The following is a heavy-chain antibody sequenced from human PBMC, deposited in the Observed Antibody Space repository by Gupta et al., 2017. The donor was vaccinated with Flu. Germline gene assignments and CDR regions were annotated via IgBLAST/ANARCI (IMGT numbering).Heavy chain of an antibody. CDR2: RWYDGRNK. D-gene: IGHD2-2*01. V-gene: IGHV3-33*08. J-gene: IGHJ6*02. CDR1: GFTFSIYG. Sequence: QVHLVVSGGGVVQPGRSLRLSCAASGFTFSIYGMHWVRQAPGKGLEWVAVRWYDGRNKYYADSGKGRFTSSRDNSKNTLYLKMNSVRAEDTDVYYCARASRGYCRSTSCYGEDYYYGMEVWGQGNTVTGSS. CDR3: ARASRGYCRSTSCYGEDYYYGMEV.